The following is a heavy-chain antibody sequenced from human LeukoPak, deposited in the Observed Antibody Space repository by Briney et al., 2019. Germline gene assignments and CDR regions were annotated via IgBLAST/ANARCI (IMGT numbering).Heavy chain of an antibody. V-gene: IGHV1-18*01. CDR2: ISAYNGNT. CDR3: ARGADPERWLLLFPDAFDI. D-gene: IGHD3-22*01. CDR1: GYTFTSYG. Sequence: GASVKVSWKASGYTFTSYGISWVRQAPGQGLEWMGWISAYNGNTNYAQKFQGRVTITADKSTSTAYMELSSLRSEDTAVYYCARGADPERWLLLFPDAFDIWGQGTMVTVSS. J-gene: IGHJ3*02.